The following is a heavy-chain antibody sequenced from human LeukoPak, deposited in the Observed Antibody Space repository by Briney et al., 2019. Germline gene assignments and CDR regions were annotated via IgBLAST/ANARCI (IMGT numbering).Heavy chain of an antibody. CDR2: INQSGST. D-gene: IGHD6-13*01. CDR3: ARGPGAAGPFDY. J-gene: IGHJ4*02. CDR1: GGSFSGYY. Sequence: SETLSLTCAVYGGSFSGYYWSWIRQPPGKGLEWIGEINQSGSTNYNPSLKSRVTISVNTSKNQFPLRLSSVTAADTAVYYCARGPGAAGPFDYWGQGTLVTVSS. V-gene: IGHV4-34*01.